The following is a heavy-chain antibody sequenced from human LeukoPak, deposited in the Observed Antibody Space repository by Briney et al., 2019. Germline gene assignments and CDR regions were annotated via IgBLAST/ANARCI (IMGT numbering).Heavy chain of an antibody. D-gene: IGHD3-3*01. Sequence: SETLSLTCAVYGGSFSGYYWSWIRQPPGKGLEWIGEINHSGSTNYNPSLKSRVTISVDTSKNQFSLKLSSVTAADTAVYYCARGQRITIFGVVIDRRNWFDPWGQGTLVTVSS. CDR2: INHSGST. J-gene: IGHJ5*02. CDR3: ARGQRITIFGVVIDRRNWFDP. CDR1: GGSFSGYY. V-gene: IGHV4-34*01.